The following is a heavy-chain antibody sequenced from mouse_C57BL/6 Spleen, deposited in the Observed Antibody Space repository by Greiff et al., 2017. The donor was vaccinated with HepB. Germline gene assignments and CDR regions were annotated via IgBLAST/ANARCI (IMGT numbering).Heavy chain of an antibody. J-gene: IGHJ1*03. CDR3: ARGLDWYFDV. V-gene: IGHV1-9*01. CDR1: GYTFTGYW. Sequence: LVEPGASVQLSCKATGYTFTGYWIEWVKQRPGHGLEWIGEILPGSGNINYNEKFKGKATLTADTSSNPAYMQLSSLTTEDCAIYYCARGLDWYFDVWGTGTTVIVSS. CDR2: ILPGSGNI. D-gene: IGHD2-13*01.